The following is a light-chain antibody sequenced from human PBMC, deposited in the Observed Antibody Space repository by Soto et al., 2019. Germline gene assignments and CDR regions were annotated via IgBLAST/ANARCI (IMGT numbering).Light chain of an antibody. J-gene: IGKJ2*01. V-gene: IGKV1-39*01. CDR3: QQSYSTPRT. CDR1: PSISYY. CDR2: AAS. Sequence: DFQMTQSPSSLSAYVGDRVTITCRASPSISYYLNWYQQKPGKAPHLLISAASSLQGGVPSRFSGSGSGTDFTLTSSRLQPEDFATYNCQQSYSTPRTFGQGTKLEIK.